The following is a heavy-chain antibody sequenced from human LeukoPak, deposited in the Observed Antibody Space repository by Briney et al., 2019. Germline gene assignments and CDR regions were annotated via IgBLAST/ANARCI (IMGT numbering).Heavy chain of an antibody. V-gene: IGHV3-7*03. D-gene: IGHD3-16*01. CDR1: GFTFSSYW. CDR2: IKQDESEK. J-gene: IGHJ4*02. Sequence: PGGSLRLSCAASGFTFSSYWMNWVRQAPGKGLEWVANIKQDESEKYYVDSVKGRFTISRDNAKNSLYLQMNSLRAEDTAVYYCAKALYGEPIIDYWGQGTLVTVSS. CDR3: AKALYGEPIIDY.